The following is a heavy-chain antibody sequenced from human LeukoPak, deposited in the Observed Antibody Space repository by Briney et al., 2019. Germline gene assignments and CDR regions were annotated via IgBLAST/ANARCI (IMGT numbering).Heavy chain of an antibody. V-gene: IGHV4-61*02. CDR2: IYTSGST. CDR3: AREGADAFDI. D-gene: IGHD4/OR15-4a*01. CDR1: GGSISSGSYY. Sequence: SETLSLTCTVSGGSISSGSYYWSWIRQPAGKGLEWIGRIYTSGSTNYNPSLKSRVTISVDTFKNQFSLKLSSVTAADTAVYYCAREGADAFDIWGQGTMVTVSS. J-gene: IGHJ3*02.